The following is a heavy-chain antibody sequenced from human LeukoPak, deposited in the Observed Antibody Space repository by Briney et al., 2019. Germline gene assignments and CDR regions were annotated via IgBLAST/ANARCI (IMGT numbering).Heavy chain of an antibody. CDR3: AKPVTYYYDSSGYYYDY. D-gene: IGHD3-22*01. CDR1: GFTFSSFA. CDR2: ISDSGGGT. V-gene: IGHV3-23*01. J-gene: IGHJ4*02. Sequence: GGSLRLSCAASGFTFSSFAMSWVRQAPGKGLEWVSAISDSGGGTYYADSVKGRFTISRDNSKNTLYLQMNSLRAEDTAVYYCAKPVTYYYDSSGYYYDYWGQGTLVTVSS.